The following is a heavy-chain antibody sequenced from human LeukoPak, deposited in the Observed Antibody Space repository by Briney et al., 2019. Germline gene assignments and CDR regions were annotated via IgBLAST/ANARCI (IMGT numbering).Heavy chain of an antibody. CDR3: ARGRRIVVLPGRGYFDL. J-gene: IGHJ2*01. CDR1: GDSISSSSYY. CDR2: IYYAGST. D-gene: IGHD4/OR15-4a*01. V-gene: IGHV4-39*02. Sequence: KTSETLSLTCNVSGDSISSSSYYWSWIRVPPGKGLEWIGSIYYAGSTYYNPSLKSRVTLSVDTSTNHFSLNIKSVTAADTAMYYCARGRRIVVLPGRGYFDLWGCGTLVTVSS.